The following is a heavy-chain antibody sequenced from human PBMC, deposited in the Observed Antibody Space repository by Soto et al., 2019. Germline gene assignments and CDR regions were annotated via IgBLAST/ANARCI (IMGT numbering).Heavy chain of an antibody. CDR3: ARPGYSSSMGWFDP. CDR1: GFTFSTYN. V-gene: IGHV3-21*01. J-gene: IGHJ5*02. CDR2: ITSNSNYI. D-gene: IGHD6-6*01. Sequence: EVPLVESGGGLVKPGGSLRLSCAASGFTFSTYNMNWVRQAPGKGLEWVSSITSNSNYIYYADSVKGRFTISRDNAKNSLYLQMNSLRVEDTAVYYCARPGYSSSMGWFDPWGQGTLVTVSS.